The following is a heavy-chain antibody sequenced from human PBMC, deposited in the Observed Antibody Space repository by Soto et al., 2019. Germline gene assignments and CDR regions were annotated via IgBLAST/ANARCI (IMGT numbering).Heavy chain of an antibody. D-gene: IGHD4-17*01. J-gene: IGHJ5*02. Sequence: QITVKESGPTLVKPTQTLTLTCSFSGFSFSTSGVGVGWIRQPPGKALEWLAVIYWDDDKRDSPARKSRLTLSKESFKNQVVLTMTDMDPADTATYYCAHRSTNGDRSLFNWFDPWGQGTLVTVSS. CDR3: AHRSTNGDRSLFNWFDP. CDR1: GFSFSTSGVG. CDR2: IYWDDDK. V-gene: IGHV2-5*02.